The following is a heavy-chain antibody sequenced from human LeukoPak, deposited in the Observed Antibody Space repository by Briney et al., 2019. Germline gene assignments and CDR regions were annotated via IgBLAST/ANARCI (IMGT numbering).Heavy chain of an antibody. Sequence: PGGSLRLSCAASGFSFSTYCMTWVRQAPGKGLEWVANIKPDGGQKNYVDSVKGRFTISRDNAENSLSLQMNSLRAEDTAIYYWARDPYGSRGYGSCDLWGQGTMVTVSS. CDR3: ARDPYGSRGYGSCDL. V-gene: IGHV3-7*01. D-gene: IGHD3-22*01. CDR1: GFSFSTYC. J-gene: IGHJ3*01. CDR2: IKPDGGQK.